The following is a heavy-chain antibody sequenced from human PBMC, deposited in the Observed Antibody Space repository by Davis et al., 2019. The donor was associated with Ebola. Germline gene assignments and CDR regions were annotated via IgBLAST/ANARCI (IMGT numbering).Heavy chain of an antibody. V-gene: IGHV5-51*01. J-gene: IGHJ5*02. CDR3: ARQESLYGSSDT. CDR2: MYPGDTDT. Sequence: GESLKISCKGSGYSFTTYWIAWVRQMPGKGLEWVGIMYPGDTDTRYSPSFEGQVTLSADRSISTAYLQWSSLKASDTAMYYCARQESLYGSSDTWGQGTLVTVPS. D-gene: IGHD3-22*01. CDR1: GYSFTTYW.